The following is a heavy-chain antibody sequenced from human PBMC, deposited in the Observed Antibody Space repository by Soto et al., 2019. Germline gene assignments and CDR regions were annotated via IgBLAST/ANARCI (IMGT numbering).Heavy chain of an antibody. V-gene: IGHV3-21*01. CDR1: GFTFSSYS. CDR2: ISSSSSYI. D-gene: IGHD2-15*01. J-gene: IGHJ3*02. Sequence: KAGGSLRLSCAASGFTFSSYSMNWVRQAPGKGLEWVSSISSSSSYIYYADSVKGRFTISRDNAKNSLYLQTNSLRAEDTAVYYCARAPFWAPYCSGGSCYGAFDIWGQGTMVTVSS. CDR3: ARAPFWAPYCSGGSCYGAFDI.